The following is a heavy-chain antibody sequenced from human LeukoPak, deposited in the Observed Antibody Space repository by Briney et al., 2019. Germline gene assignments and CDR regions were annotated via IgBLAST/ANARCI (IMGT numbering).Heavy chain of an antibody. Sequence: SETLSLTCTVSGGSISSGDYYWSWIRQPPGKGLEWIGYIYYSGSTYYNPSLKSRVTRSVDTSKHQFSLKLSSVTAADTAVYYCASFIGYCSSTSCFGWFDPWGQGTLVTVSS. CDR2: IYYSGST. V-gene: IGHV4-30-4*01. CDR1: GGSISSGDYY. D-gene: IGHD2-2*01. CDR3: ASFIGYCSSTSCFGWFDP. J-gene: IGHJ5*02.